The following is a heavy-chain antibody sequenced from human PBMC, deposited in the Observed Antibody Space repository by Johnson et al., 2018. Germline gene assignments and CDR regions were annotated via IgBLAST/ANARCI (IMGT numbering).Heavy chain of an antibody. Sequence: VQLLESGGGVVQPGRSLRLSCAASGFTFSSYAMHWVRQAPGKGLEWVAVISYDGSNKYYADSGKGRFTLSRDNSKNTLYLQMNSLRAEDTAVYYCARDGDGYNLYYYYYMDVWGKGTTVTVSS. J-gene: IGHJ6*03. D-gene: IGHD5-24*01. V-gene: IGHV3-30-3*01. CDR1: GFTFSSYA. CDR2: ISYDGSNK. CDR3: ARDGDGYNLYYYYYMDV.